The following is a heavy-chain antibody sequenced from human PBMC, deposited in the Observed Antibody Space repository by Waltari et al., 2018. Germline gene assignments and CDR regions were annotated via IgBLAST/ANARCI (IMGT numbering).Heavy chain of an antibody. Sequence: EVHLLDSGGGLVQPGESTKLSCAASGFTFSSYAMSWVRQAPGKGLVWVSSISRSGGGTYYADSVNGRFTISRDDSTNTLHLQMNSLRAEDTAVYYCARGAGSSAFDYWGQGTLVTVSS. CDR1: GFTFSSYA. V-gene: IGHV3-23*01. CDR3: ARGAGSSAFDY. J-gene: IGHJ4*02. CDR2: ISRSGGGT. D-gene: IGHD2-15*01.